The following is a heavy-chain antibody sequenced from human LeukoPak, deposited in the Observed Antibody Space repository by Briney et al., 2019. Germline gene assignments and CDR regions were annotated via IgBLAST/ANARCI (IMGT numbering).Heavy chain of an antibody. D-gene: IGHD6-19*01. V-gene: IGHV4-38-2*02. J-gene: IGHJ4*02. CDR2: IYHSGST. Sequence: SETLSLTCTISGYSISSGYYWGWIRRPPGKGLEWIGSIYHSGSTYYNPSLKSRVTISLDTSENQFSLKLSSVTAADTAVYYCARDLYSSGWGYFDYWGQGTLVTVSS. CDR3: ARDLYSSGWGYFDY. CDR1: GYSISSGYY.